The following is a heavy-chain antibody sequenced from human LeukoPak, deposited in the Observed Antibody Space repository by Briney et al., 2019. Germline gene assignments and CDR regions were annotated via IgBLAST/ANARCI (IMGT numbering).Heavy chain of an antibody. CDR1: GFTFSNYS. CDR2: ISSSSSYI. J-gene: IGHJ4*02. V-gene: IGHV3-21*01. CDR3: ARDPGNYDILAGYQGGG. Sequence: GGSLRLSCAASGFTFSNYSMNWVRQAPGKGLEWVSSISSSSSYIYYGDSVKGRFTISRDNAKNSLYLQMNSLRAEDTAVYYCARDPGNYDILAGYQGGGWGQGTLVTVSS. D-gene: IGHD3-9*01.